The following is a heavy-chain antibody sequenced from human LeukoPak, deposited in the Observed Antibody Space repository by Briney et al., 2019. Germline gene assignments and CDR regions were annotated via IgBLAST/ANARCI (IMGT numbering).Heavy chain of an antibody. CDR3: ARDRYSSSSFDY. J-gene: IGHJ4*02. D-gene: IGHD6-6*01. CDR1: GFTFDDYG. V-gene: IGHV3-20*04. Sequence: PGGSLRLSCAASGFTFDDYGMSSVRQAPGKGLEWVSGINWNGGSTGYAESVKGRFTISRDNAKNSLYLQMNSLRAEDTTLYYCARDRYSSSSFDYWGQGTLVTVSS. CDR2: INWNGGST.